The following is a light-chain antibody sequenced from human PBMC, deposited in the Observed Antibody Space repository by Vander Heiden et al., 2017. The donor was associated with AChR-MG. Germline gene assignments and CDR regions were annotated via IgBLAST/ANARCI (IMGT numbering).Light chain of an antibody. CDR1: QSISTY. CDR2: FSS. J-gene: IGKJ1*01. V-gene: IGKV1-39*01. CDR3: QQTDIAPHT. Sequence: DIQMTQSPSSLAASVGDRVTITCRASQSISTYLNWYRQKPGKAPQLLIYFSSSLESGVPSRFSGSGSGTDFTLTISRLQPADLATYYCQQTDIAPHTFGQGTKVEIK.